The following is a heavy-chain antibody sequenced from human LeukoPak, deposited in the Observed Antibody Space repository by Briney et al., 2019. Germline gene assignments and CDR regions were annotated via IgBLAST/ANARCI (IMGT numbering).Heavy chain of an antibody. CDR2: ISYDGSNK. Sequence: PGGSLRLSCVASGFTLRSYNMHWVRQAPGKGLEWVAVISYDGSNKYYADSVKGRSTISRDNSKNTLYLQVNSLRPEDTAVYYCGRDTVGYGGAFDIWGQGTMVTVSS. CDR1: GFTLRSYN. J-gene: IGHJ3*02. D-gene: IGHD5-18*01. CDR3: GRDTVGYGGAFDI. V-gene: IGHV3-30-3*01.